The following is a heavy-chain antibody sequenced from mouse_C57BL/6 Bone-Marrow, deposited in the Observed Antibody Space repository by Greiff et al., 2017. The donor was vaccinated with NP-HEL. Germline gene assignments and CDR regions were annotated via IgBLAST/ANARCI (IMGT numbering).Heavy chain of an antibody. D-gene: IGHD2-4*01. CDR2: IYPGSGST. CDR1: GYTFTSYW. V-gene: IGHV1-55*01. CDR3: ARGNDYDGIDYAMDY. J-gene: IGHJ4*01. Sequence: QVQLQQPGAELVKPGASVKMSCKASGYTFTSYWITWVKQRPGQGLEWIGDIYPGSGSTNYNEKFKGKATLTVDTSSSTAYMQLSSLTSEDSAVYYCARGNDYDGIDYAMDYWGQGTSVTVSS.